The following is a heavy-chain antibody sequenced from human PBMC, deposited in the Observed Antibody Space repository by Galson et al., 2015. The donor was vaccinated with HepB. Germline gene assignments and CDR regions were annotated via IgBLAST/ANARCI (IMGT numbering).Heavy chain of an antibody. J-gene: IGHJ6*03. V-gene: IGHV3-7*01. CDR2: IKQDGSEK. Sequence: SLRLSCAASGFTFSSYWMSWVRQAPGKGLEWVANIKQDGSEKYYVDSVKGRFTISRDNAKNSLYLQMNSLRAEDTAVYCCARRAGIGPFYYYYYMDVWGKGTTVTVSS. D-gene: IGHD1-1*01. CDR1: GFTFSSYW. CDR3: ARRAGIGPFYYYYYMDV.